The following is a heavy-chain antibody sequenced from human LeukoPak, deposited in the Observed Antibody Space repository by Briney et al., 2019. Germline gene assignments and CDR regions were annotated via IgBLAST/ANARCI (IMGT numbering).Heavy chain of an antibody. D-gene: IGHD3-16*02. V-gene: IGHV1-69*05. Sequence: SVKVSCKASGGTFSSYAISWVRQAPGQGLEWMGGIIPIFGTANYAQKFQGRVTITTDESTSTAYMELSSLRSEDTAVYYCARSYPRGELSPYYFDYWGQGTLVTVSS. CDR3: ARSYPRGELSPYYFDY. J-gene: IGHJ4*02. CDR2: IIPIFGTA. CDR1: GGTFSSYA.